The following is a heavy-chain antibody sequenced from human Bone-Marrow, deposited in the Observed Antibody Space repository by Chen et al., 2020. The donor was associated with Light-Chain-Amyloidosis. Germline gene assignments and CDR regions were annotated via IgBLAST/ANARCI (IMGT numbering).Heavy chain of an antibody. CDR3: ARESRDAFWTGEGFDP. D-gene: IGHD3-9*01. CDR1: GFTVSGSH. CDR2: IFTEGRT. V-gene: IGHV3-53*01. Sequence: EVQLVESGGGLMQPGGSLRLSCAASGFTVSGSHLAWVRQAPGKGLVWLSFIFTEGRTNKAASVKGRFTISRDTSQDNLFLQMNSLRAEDTDIYYCARESRDAFWTGEGFDPWGQGTLVTVSS. J-gene: IGHJ5*02.